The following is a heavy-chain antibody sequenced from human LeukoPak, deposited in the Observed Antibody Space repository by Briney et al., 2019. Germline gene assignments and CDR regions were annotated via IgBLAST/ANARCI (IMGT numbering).Heavy chain of an antibody. CDR1: GFTFSSHA. Sequence: GSLRLSCAASGFTFSSHAMSWVRQAAGKGLEWVSVISGSGGSTYYADSVKGRFTISRDNSKNTVYLQMNSLRAEDTAVYYCAKSSGDFWSGNYYYYYMDVWGKGTTVTVSS. D-gene: IGHD3-3*01. V-gene: IGHV3-23*01. CDR3: AKSSGDFWSGNYYYYYMDV. CDR2: ISGSGGST. J-gene: IGHJ6*03.